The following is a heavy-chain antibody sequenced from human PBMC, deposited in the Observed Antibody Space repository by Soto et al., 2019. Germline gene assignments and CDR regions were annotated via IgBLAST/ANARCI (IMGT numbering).Heavy chain of an antibody. J-gene: IGHJ6*02. V-gene: IGHV1-69*13. CDR2: IIPIFGTA. D-gene: IGHD6-19*01. Sequence: SVKVSCKASGGTFSSYAISWVRQAPGQGLEWMGGIIPIFGTANYAQKFQGRVTITADESTSTAYMELSSLRSEDTAVYYCARDTEQWLVPRYYYYGMDVWGQGTTVT. CDR3: ARDTEQWLVPRYYYYGMDV. CDR1: GGTFSSYA.